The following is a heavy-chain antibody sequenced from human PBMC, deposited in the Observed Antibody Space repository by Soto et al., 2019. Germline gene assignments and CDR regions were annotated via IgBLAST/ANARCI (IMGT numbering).Heavy chain of an antibody. CDR2: IYYSGST. Sequence: QVQLQESGPGLVTPSQTLSLTCTVSGGSISSGDYYWNWIRQPPGKGLEWIGYIYYSGSTYYNPSLKSRVTISVDTSKNQFSLKLSSVTAADTAVYYCARGYDSSGFYYSFGRWGQGTLVTVAS. CDR1: GGSISSGDYY. D-gene: IGHD3-22*01. J-gene: IGHJ5*02. CDR3: ARGYDSSGFYYSFGR. V-gene: IGHV4-30-4*01.